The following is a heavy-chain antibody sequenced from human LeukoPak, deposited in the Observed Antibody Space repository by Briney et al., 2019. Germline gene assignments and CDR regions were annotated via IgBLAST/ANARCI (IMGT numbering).Heavy chain of an antibody. Sequence: GRSLRLSCAASGFTLSSYGMHWVRQARGKGLEWVAVISYDGSNKYYADSVKGRFTISRDNTKNSLSLRMDSLRDDDTAVYYCSRSLEYSGQGTLVTVSS. CDR1: GFTLSSYG. CDR2: ISYDGSNK. CDR3: SRSLEY. J-gene: IGHJ4*01. V-gene: IGHV3-30*03.